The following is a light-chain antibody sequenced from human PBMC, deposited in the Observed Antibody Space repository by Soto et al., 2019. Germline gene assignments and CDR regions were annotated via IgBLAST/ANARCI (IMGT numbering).Light chain of an antibody. Sequence: QSALTQPASVSGYPGQSITISCTGTSSDVGAYTFVSWYQQHPDKVPKLMIFDVSRRPSGVSDRFSGSKSGNTASLTISGLKPEGEADYYCSSYTSSSTHVFGSGTKLTVL. V-gene: IGLV2-14*03. CDR1: SSDVGAYTF. CDR3: SSYTSSSTHV. CDR2: DVS. J-gene: IGLJ1*01.